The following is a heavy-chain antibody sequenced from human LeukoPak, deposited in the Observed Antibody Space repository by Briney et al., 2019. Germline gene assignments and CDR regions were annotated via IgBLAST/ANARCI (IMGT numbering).Heavy chain of an antibody. CDR3: ATYDSSGYGLFDY. CDR1: GFTFSSYA. CDR2: ISGSGGST. V-gene: IGHV3-23*01. Sequence: PGGSLRLSCAASGFTFSSYAMSWVRQAPGKGLEWVSAISGSGGSTYYADSVKGRFTISRDNSKNTLYLQMNSLRAEDTAVYYCATYDSSGYGLFDYWGQGTLVTVSS. J-gene: IGHJ4*02. D-gene: IGHD3-22*01.